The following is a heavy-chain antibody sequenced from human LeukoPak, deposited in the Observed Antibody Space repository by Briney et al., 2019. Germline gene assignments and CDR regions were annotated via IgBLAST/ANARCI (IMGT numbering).Heavy chain of an antibody. CDR3: AIGVSAFDY. D-gene: IGHD3-16*01. J-gene: IGHJ4*02. Sequence: GASLKISSKASGYSFTSYWIGWVSQKPGKNLEGMGMIYPGDSDTNYSPSFKSQFTISADKSSSTVYLKWTSLNASDTAVYYCAIGVSAFDYWGQGTLDSVSS. CDR2: IYPGDSDT. CDR1: GYSFTSYW. V-gene: IGHV5-51*01.